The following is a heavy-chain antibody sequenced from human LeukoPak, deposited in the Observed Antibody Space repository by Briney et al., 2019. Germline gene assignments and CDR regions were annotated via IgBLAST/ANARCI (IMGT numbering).Heavy chain of an antibody. Sequence: SVKVSCKASGGTFSSYAISWVRQAPGQGLEWMGRIIPIFGTANYAQEFQGRVTITTDESTSTAYMELSSLRSEDTAVYYCARAYYYDSSGWSFDYWGQGTLVTASS. CDR2: IIPIFGTA. J-gene: IGHJ4*02. V-gene: IGHV1-69*05. CDR1: GGTFSSYA. D-gene: IGHD3-22*01. CDR3: ARAYYYDSSGWSFDY.